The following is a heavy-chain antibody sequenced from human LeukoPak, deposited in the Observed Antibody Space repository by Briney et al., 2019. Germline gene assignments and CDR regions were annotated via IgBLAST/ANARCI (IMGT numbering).Heavy chain of an antibody. D-gene: IGHD1-26*01. Sequence: GGSLRLSCAASGFTFSNYWMYWVRQAPGRGLVWVSRINSDGNYTDYADSVKGRFTISRDNAKNTLYLQMNSLRAEDTAVYYCATDVIVGAANRLDYWGQGTLVTVSS. CDR3: ATDVIVGAANRLDY. CDR2: INSDGNYT. V-gene: IGHV3-74*01. CDR1: GFTFSNYW. J-gene: IGHJ4*02.